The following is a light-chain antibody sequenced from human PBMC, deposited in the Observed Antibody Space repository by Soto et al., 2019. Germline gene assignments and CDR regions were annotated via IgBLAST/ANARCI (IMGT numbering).Light chain of an antibody. CDR3: QQRSNWQVT. V-gene: IGKV3-11*01. J-gene: IGKJ5*01. CDR2: DAS. CDR1: QSVSSY. Sequence: EIVLTQSPATLSLSPGERATLSCRASQSVSSYLAWYQQKPGQAPRLLIYDASNRATGIPARFSGSGSGTDFTLTISSLEPEDFAVYYCQQRSNWQVTFGQGTLLE.